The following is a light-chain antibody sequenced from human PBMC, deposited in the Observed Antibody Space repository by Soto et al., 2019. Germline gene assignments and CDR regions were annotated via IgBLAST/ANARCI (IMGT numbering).Light chain of an antibody. Sequence: EIVMTQSQATLSVSPGERVTLSCRASQSVSGSLAWYQQKRGQSPRLLIYGASNRDTGIPDRFSRSVSGTEFNLTLSRLESEECVVYEGQQSNNWTLTVGGGTQWDIK. CDR3: QQSNNWTLT. CDR1: QSVSGS. CDR2: GAS. V-gene: IGKV3D-15*01. J-gene: IGKJ4*01.